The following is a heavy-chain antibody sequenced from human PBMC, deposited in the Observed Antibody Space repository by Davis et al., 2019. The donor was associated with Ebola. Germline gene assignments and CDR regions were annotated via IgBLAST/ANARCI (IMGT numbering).Heavy chain of an antibody. D-gene: IGHD1-1*01. Sequence: GESLKISCKGSGYSFTGYWIGWVRQIPGKGLEWMGIIYPGDSDTKYSPSFQGQVTFSADKSISTAYLQWSSLKASDTAMYYCARHAPRGNDFDYWGQGTLVTVSS. J-gene: IGHJ4*02. CDR2: IYPGDSDT. CDR1: GYSFTGYW. CDR3: ARHAPRGNDFDY. V-gene: IGHV5-51*01.